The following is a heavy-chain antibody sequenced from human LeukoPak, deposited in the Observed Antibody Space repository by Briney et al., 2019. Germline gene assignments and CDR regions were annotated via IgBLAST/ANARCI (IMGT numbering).Heavy chain of an antibody. Sequence: GGSLRLSCAASGFTFSGSAMHWVRQASGKGLEWVGRIRSKANSYATAYAASVKGRITISRDDSKNTADLQMNSLKAEDTAVYYCTTSGRRGYSCYSGGQGTRVTVSS. V-gene: IGHV3-73*01. CDR2: IRSKANSYAT. CDR3: TTSGRRGYSCYS. J-gene: IGHJ4*02. CDR1: GFTFSGSA. D-gene: IGHD5-12*01.